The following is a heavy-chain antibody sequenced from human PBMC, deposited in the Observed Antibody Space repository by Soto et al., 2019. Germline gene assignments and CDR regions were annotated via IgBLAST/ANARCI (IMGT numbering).Heavy chain of an antibody. V-gene: IGHV1-69*12. J-gene: IGHJ4*02. Sequence: QVQLVQSGAEVKKPGSSVKVSCKASGDTFTIFAISWVRQAPGQGLEWMGGIIPTIGTTNYAQRFQGRTTITGDESTGTAYMELIRLKSEDTAVYYCARDLCGGYDPGDYWGQGTLVTVSS. D-gene: IGHD5-12*01. CDR2: IIPTIGTT. CDR3: ARDLCGGYDPGDY. CDR1: GDTFTIFA.